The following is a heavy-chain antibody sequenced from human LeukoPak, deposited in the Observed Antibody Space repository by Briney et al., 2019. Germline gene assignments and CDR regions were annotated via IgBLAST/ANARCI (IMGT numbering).Heavy chain of an antibody. D-gene: IGHD5-12*01. CDR3: AYTSGYDFSSYYYYYMDV. V-gene: IGHV3-21*01. J-gene: IGHJ6*03. Sequence: GGSLTLSCAASGFIFSSYSMNWVRQAPGKGLEWVSSISSGSSYIYYADSVKGRFTNSRDNAKNSLYLQMSSLSAEDTAVYYCAYTSGYDFSSYYYYYMDVWGKGTTVTVSS. CDR2: ISSGSSYI. CDR1: GFIFSSYS.